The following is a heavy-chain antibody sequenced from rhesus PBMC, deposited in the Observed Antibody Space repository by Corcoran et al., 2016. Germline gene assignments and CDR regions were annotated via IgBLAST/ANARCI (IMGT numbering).Heavy chain of an antibody. J-gene: IGHJ4*01. CDR3: ARGVYSGSWNLGYFDY. Sequence: QLQLQESGPGLVKPSETLSLTCAVSGGSISSNYWSWIRQPPGKGLEWIGRISGSGGSTDYNPSLKRRVTISTDTSKNQFSLKLRSVTAADPAVYYCARGVYSGSWNLGYFDYWGQGVLVTVSS. D-gene: IGHD6-25*01. CDR1: GGSISSNY. CDR2: ISGSGGST. V-gene: IGHV4-173*01.